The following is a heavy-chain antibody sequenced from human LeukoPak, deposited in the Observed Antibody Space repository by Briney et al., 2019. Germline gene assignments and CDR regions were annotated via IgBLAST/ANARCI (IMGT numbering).Heavy chain of an antibody. CDR1: GDSFSTASNA. D-gene: IGHD2-2*01. CDR3: ARRLTQYDCFDP. Sequence: SQTLSLTCAISGDSFSTASNAWYWIRQSPSRGLEWLGRIYYNSKWYTDYAVSVRGRITVNPDTSKNQFSLHLNSVTPEDTAVYYCARRLTQYDCFDPWGQGILVTVSS. V-gene: IGHV6-1*01. CDR2: IYYNSKWYT. J-gene: IGHJ5*02.